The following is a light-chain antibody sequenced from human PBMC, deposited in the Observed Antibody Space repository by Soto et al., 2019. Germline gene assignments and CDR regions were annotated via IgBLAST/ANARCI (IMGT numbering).Light chain of an antibody. V-gene: IGKV2-28*01. CDR1: QSLLHSNGYNY. Sequence: DIVMTQSPLSLPVTPGEPASISCRSSQSLLHSNGYNYLDWYVQKLGQSPQLLIYLCSNRTSGVTHRFSGSGSGTDFTLKISRVEAEDVEVYYCRRGRHASTFGQATKGEIK. CDR3: RRGRHAST. J-gene: IGKJ1*01. CDR2: LCS.